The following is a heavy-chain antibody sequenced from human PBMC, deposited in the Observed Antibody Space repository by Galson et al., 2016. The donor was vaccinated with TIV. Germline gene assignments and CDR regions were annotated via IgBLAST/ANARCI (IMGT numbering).Heavy chain of an antibody. V-gene: IGHV1-24*01. CDR1: GDSLSELV. J-gene: IGHJ4*02. Sequence: VKVSCKVSGDSLSELVMHWVRQGPGKGLEWMGGFDPEVSKTVYAQKFQGRLTMTADTSRDTAYMELGSLTFEDTAVYYCATVAWFPGLSLDNWGQGTLVTVFS. CDR2: FDPEVSKT. D-gene: IGHD2/OR15-2a*01. CDR3: ATVAWFPGLSLDN.